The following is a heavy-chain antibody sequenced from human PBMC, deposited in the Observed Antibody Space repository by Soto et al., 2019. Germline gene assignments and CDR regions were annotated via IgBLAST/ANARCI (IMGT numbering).Heavy chain of an antibody. V-gene: IGHV4-30-4*01. CDR2: IYYSGST. CDR1: RRSLSSGDYY. J-gene: IGHJ4*02. D-gene: IGHD3-3*01. Sequence: SETLSLTSTLSRRSLSSGDYYLGWIRQPPGKGLEWIGYIYYSGSTYYNPSLKSRVTISVDTSKNQFSLKLSSVTAADTAVYYCARGLFWSGYPFDYWGQGTLVTVSS. CDR3: ARGLFWSGYPFDY.